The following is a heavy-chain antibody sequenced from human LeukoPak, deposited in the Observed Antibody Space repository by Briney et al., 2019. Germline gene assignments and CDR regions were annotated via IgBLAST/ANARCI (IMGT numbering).Heavy chain of an antibody. CDR3: ASSYFDNSLQAYDI. CDR1: GFTFSSYW. V-gene: IGHV3-7*01. CDR2: IKQDGSEM. Sequence: PGGSLRLSCAASGFTFSSYWMDWVRQAPGKGLEWVANIKQDGSEMYYVDSVKGRFTISRDNTKNSLFLHMSSLRAEDTAVYFCASSYFDNSLQAYDIWGQGTMVTVSS. J-gene: IGHJ3*02. D-gene: IGHD3-22*01.